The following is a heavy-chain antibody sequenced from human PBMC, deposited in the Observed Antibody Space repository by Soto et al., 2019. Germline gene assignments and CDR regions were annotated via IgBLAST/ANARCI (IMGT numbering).Heavy chain of an antibody. D-gene: IGHD1-20*01. V-gene: IGHV4-30-2*01. Sequence: PSETLSLTCAVSGGSISSGGYSWSWIRQPPGKGLEWIGYMYHSGSTYYNPSLKSRVTISVDKSKNQFSLKLSSVTAADTAVYYCASRITGTWFDPWGQGTLVTVSS. J-gene: IGHJ5*02. CDR2: MYHSGST. CDR1: GGSISSGGYS. CDR3: ASRITGTWFDP.